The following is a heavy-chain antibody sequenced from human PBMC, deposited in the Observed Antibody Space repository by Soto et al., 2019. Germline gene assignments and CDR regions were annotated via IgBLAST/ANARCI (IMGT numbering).Heavy chain of an antibody. CDR3: ARSGECNAANCYLRGPFDY. D-gene: IGHD6-25*01. Sequence: GESLTISCKGSGYSFTSYWMGWVLQMPGKGLEWMGIIYPGDSDTRYSPSLQGQVTISADKSISTAYLQMNSLRAEDTAVYFCARSGECNAANCYLRGPFDYCGQGSQVTVSS. CDR1: GYSFTSYW. V-gene: IGHV5-51*01. J-gene: IGHJ4*02. CDR2: IYPGDSDT.